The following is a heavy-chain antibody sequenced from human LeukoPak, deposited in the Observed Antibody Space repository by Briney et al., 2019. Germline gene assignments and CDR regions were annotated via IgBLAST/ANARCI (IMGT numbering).Heavy chain of an antibody. Sequence: QTLSLTCAISGDSVSINSAAWNWIRQSPSRGLEWLGRTYQRSKWYNDYAVSVKSRITINPDISKNQFSLQLNSVTPEDTAVYYCARSPSPYSSGWYFDYWGQGSLVTVSS. V-gene: IGHV6-1*01. J-gene: IGHJ4*02. CDR2: TYQRSKWYN. D-gene: IGHD6-19*01. CDR3: ARSPSPYSSGWYFDY. CDR1: GDSVSINSAA.